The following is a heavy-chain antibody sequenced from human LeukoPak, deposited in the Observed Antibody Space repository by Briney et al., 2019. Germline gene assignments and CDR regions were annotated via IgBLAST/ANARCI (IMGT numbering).Heavy chain of an antibody. CDR3: ARGSRTFPGIAAAGKRYFDY. D-gene: IGHD6-13*01. CDR1: GGSFSGYY. CDR2: INHSGST. J-gene: IGHJ4*02. Sequence: KSSETLSLTCAVYGGSFSGYYWSWIRQPPGKGLEWIGEINHSGSTNYNPSLKSRVTISVDTSKNQFSLKLSSVTAADTAVYYCARGSRTFPGIAAAGKRYFDYWGQGTLVTVSS. V-gene: IGHV4-34*01.